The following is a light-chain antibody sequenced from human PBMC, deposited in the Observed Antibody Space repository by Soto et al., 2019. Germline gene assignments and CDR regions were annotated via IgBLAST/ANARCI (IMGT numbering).Light chain of an antibody. J-gene: IGKJ4*01. Sequence: DIQMTQSPSTLSASVGDRVTITCRASQSIGSWLAWYQQKPGTAPKLLIYKASSLESGVPSRFSGSGSGTDFTLTISSLQPDDFATYYCQQHNSYTLTFGGGTKVEIK. V-gene: IGKV1-5*03. CDR1: QSIGSW. CDR2: KAS. CDR3: QQHNSYTLT.